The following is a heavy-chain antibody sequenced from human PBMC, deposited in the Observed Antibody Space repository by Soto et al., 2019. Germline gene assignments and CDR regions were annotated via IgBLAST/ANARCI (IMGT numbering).Heavy chain of an antibody. J-gene: IGHJ4*02. V-gene: IGHV2-5*02. CDR2: IYWDDDK. CDR3: AHIVVAGLGYYFDY. D-gene: IGHD6-19*01. CDR1: GFSLSSTRMA. Sequence: QITLKASGPTLVKPTQTLTLTCTFPGFSLSSTRMAVGWIRQPPGKALEWLALIYWDDDKRYRPFLKSRLTITKDTSKIQVVLTMSNMDPVDTARYYCAHIVVAGLGYYFDYWGQGTLVTVSS.